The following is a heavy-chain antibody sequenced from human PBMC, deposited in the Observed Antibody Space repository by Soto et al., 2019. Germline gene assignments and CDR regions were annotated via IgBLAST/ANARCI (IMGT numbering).Heavy chain of an antibody. J-gene: IGHJ4*02. CDR3: ARDLYYDSSGYVNDY. CDR1: GYTITRYG. V-gene: IGHV1-18*01. Sequence: ASVNVYCKTAGYTITRYGISWVRQAPRQGLEWMGWISAYNGNTNYAQKLQGRVTMTTDTSTSTAYMELRSLRSEDTAVYYCARDLYYDSSGYVNDYWGQGTLVTVSS. D-gene: IGHD3-22*01. CDR2: ISAYNGNT.